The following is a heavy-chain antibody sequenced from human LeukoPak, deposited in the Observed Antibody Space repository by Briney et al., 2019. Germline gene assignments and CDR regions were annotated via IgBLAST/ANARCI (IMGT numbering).Heavy chain of an antibody. CDR3: ARARWQLVPYFDS. J-gene: IGHJ4*02. Sequence: ASVKVSCKASGYTFTDYYVNWVRRAPGQGLEWMGWINPNSGGTNFAQKFQGRVAMTRDTSISTAYLELGSLRSDDTAVYFCARARWQLVPYFDSWGQGTLVTVSS. V-gene: IGHV1-2*02. CDR1: GYTFTDYY. CDR2: INPNSGGT. D-gene: IGHD6-6*01.